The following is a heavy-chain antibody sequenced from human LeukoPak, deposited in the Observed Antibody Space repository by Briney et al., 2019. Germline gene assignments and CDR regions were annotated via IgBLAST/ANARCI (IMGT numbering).Heavy chain of an antibody. J-gene: IGHJ5*02. V-gene: IGHV7-4-1*02. CDR3: ARDPGDDFVVPGDP. D-gene: IGHD2-2*01. CDR1: GDTFTGYY. CDR2: INTNTGNP. Sequence: ASVKVSCKASGDTFTGYYMHWVRQAPGQGLEWMGWINTNTGNPTYAQGFTGRFVFSLDTSVSTTYLQISSLKAEDTAVYYCARDPGDDFVVPGDPWGQGTLVTVSS.